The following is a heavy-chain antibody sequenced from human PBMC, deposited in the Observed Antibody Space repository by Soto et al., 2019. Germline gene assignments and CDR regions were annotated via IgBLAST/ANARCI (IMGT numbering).Heavy chain of an antibody. Sequence: SVKVSCKASGGTFSSYAISWVRQAPGQGLEWMGGIIPIFGTANYAQKFQGRVTITADESTSTAYMELSSLRSEDTAVYYCARETTVTKSRYYYYGMDVWGQGTTDTVSS. D-gene: IGHD4-4*01. CDR1: GGTFSSYA. CDR3: ARETTVTKSRYYYYGMDV. V-gene: IGHV1-69*13. J-gene: IGHJ6*02. CDR2: IIPIFGTA.